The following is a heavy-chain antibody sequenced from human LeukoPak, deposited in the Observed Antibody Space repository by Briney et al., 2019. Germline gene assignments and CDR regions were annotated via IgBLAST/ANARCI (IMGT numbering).Heavy chain of an antibody. CDR1: GYTFTGYY. J-gene: IGHJ5*02. V-gene: IGHV1-2*02. Sequence: ASVKVSCKASGYTFTGYYMHWVRQAPGQGLEWMGWINPNSGGTNYARKFQGRVTMTRDTSISTAYMELSRLRSDDTAVYYCARVGSSSFWFDPWGQGTLVTVSS. CDR3: ARVGSSSFWFDP. CDR2: INPNSGGT. D-gene: IGHD6-13*01.